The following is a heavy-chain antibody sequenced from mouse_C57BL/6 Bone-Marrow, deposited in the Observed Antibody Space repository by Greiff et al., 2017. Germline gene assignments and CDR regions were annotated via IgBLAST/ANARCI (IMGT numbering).Heavy chain of an antibody. CDR1: GYTFTDYE. Sequence: VQRVESGAELVRPGASVTLSCKASGYTFTDYEMHWVKQTPVHGLEWIGAIDPETGGTAYNQKFKGKAILTADKSSSTAYMELRSLTSEDSAVYYCTRSDGYYGYFDVWGTGTTVTVSS. CDR3: TRSDGYYGYFDV. CDR2: IDPETGGT. D-gene: IGHD2-3*01. V-gene: IGHV1-15*01. J-gene: IGHJ1*03.